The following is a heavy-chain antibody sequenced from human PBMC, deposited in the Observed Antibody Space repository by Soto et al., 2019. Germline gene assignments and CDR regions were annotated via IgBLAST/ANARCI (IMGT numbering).Heavy chain of an antibody. CDR1: GFSFSSYW. Sequence: EVQLVESVGGLVQPGGSLRISCTVSGFSFSSYWMSWVRQAPGKGLEWVASIKQDESEKYYVDSVKGRFTISRDNVDDSLFLQMNSLRADDTAVYFCVRDVAFDYVKRGQGTLVTVSS. CDR2: IKQDESEK. J-gene: IGHJ4*02. V-gene: IGHV3-7*01. CDR3: VRDVAFDYVK. D-gene: IGHD3-16*01.